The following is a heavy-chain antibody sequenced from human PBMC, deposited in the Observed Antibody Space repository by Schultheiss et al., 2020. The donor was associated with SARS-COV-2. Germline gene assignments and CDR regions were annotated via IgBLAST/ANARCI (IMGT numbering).Heavy chain of an antibody. CDR2: IYPGDSDT. D-gene: IGHD3-16*01. CDR1: GYSFTSYW. CDR3: ARWGPYDYVWGSYGDY. Sequence: GESLKISCKGSGYSFTSYWIGWVRQMPGEGLEWMGIIYPGDSDTRYSPSFQGQVTISVDKSISTAYLQWNSLKDSDTAVYYCARWGPYDYVWGSYGDYWGQGTLVTVSS. J-gene: IGHJ4*02. V-gene: IGHV5-51*01.